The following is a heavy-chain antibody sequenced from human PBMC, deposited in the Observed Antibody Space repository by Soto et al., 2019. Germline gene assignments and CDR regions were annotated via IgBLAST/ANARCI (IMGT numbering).Heavy chain of an antibody. CDR2: ISAYNGNT. J-gene: IGHJ4*02. V-gene: IGHV1-18*01. CDR1: GYTFTSYG. Sequence: ASVKVSCKASGYTFTSYGINWVRQAPGQGLEWMGWISAYNGNTNYAQKLQGRVTMTTDTSTSTAYMELRSLRSDDTAVYYCARDQGYCSGGSCYSSYFDYWGQGTLVTVSS. D-gene: IGHD2-15*01. CDR3: ARDQGYCSGGSCYSSYFDY.